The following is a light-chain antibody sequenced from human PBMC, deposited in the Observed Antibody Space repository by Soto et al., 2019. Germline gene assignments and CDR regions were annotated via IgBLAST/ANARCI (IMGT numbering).Light chain of an antibody. CDR3: QRYDISPFT. CDR1: QSVSSTY. CDR2: GAS. Sequence: EIVLTQSPGTLSLSPGERATLSCRASQSVSSTYLAWYQQKPGQAPRLLIYGASSRATGIPDRFSGSGSGTDFTITISRLEPEDFAVYYCQRYDISPFTFGQGTKLEIK. V-gene: IGKV3-20*01. J-gene: IGKJ2*01.